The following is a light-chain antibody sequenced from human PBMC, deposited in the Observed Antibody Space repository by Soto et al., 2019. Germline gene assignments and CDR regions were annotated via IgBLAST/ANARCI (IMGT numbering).Light chain of an antibody. V-gene: IGKV3-20*01. CDR3: QHYYSSHTT. Sequence: EIVLTHSPVTLSMSPGERATVSCRASESVTSTFLAWYQQKVGQAPRLLIYGASTRATGIPDRFSGSGSGGGWTLTVSRLEPEDFAVYYCQHYYSSHTTLGGRAQGDIK. J-gene: IGKJ4*01. CDR1: ESVTSTF. CDR2: GAS.